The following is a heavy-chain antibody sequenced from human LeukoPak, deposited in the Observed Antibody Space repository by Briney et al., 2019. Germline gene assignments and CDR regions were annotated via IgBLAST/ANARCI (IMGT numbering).Heavy chain of an antibody. Sequence: SETLSLTCAVYGGSFSSYYWSWIRQPPGKGLEWIGEINHSGSTNYNPSLKSRVTISVDTSKNQFSLKLSSVTAADTAVYYCARGRIPEGYCSGGSCYSAWFVDYWGQGTLVTVSS. CDR3: ARGRIPEGYCSGGSCYSAWFVDY. D-gene: IGHD2-15*01. CDR1: GGSFSSYY. J-gene: IGHJ4*02. V-gene: IGHV4-34*01. CDR2: INHSGST.